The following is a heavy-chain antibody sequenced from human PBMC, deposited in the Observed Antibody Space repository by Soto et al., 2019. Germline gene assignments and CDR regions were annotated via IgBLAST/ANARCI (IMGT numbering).Heavy chain of an antibody. CDR1: GDSVKSVGYY. CDR3: GRGGSSGWNPTRVDP. CDR2: IYNTGTS. V-gene: IGHV4-31*03. J-gene: IGHJ5*02. D-gene: IGHD6-25*01. Sequence: QVHLQESAPGLVKPSETLSLTCSVSGDSVKSVGYYWTWIRQPPGKGFEWLGDIYNTGTSRFNASLRRRLTISAAASSTTVSLTLTSVTVADTAVYFCGRGGSSGWNPTRVDPWGRGSL.